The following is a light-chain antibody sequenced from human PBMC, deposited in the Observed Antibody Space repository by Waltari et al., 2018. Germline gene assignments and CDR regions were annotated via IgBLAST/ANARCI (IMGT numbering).Light chain of an antibody. V-gene: IGLV6-57*03. CDR3: QSYDGINWM. CDR2: EDY. Sequence: NFMLTQPHSVSESPGKTVTISCTRSSGSIASNYVQWFQQRPGSAPTTVIYEDYQRPSGVPDRFSGSIDSSSNSPSLTISGLKTEDEADYYCQSYDGINWMFGGGTKLTVL. CDR1: SGSIASNY. J-gene: IGLJ3*02.